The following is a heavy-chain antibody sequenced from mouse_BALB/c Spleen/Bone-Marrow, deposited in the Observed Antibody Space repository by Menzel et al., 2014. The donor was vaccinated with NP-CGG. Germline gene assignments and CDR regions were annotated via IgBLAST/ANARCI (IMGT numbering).Heavy chain of an antibody. CDR2: IRNKANGYTT. CDR1: GFTFTDYY. J-gene: IGHJ2*01. Sequence: DVKLVESGGGLVQPGGSLRLSCATSGFTFTDYYMNWVRQPPGKALEWLGFIRNKANGYTTEYSASVKSRFTISRDNSQHILYLQMNALRVDDSATYYCARDKRRVFLAYWGQGTTLTVSS. V-gene: IGHV7-3*02. CDR3: ARDKRRVFLAY.